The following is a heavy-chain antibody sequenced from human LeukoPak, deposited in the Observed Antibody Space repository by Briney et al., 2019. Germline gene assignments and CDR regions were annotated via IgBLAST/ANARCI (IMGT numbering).Heavy chain of an antibody. CDR2: INPNSGGT. D-gene: IGHD6-19*01. J-gene: IGHJ3*02. CDR3: AREEEQWGNNAFDI. Sequence: GASVKVSCKASGYTFTGYYMHWVRQAPGQGLEWMGWINPNSGGTNYAQKFQGRVTMTRDTSISTAYMELSRLRSDDTAVYYCAREEEQWGNNAFDIWGQGTMVTVSS. CDR1: GYTFTGYY. V-gene: IGHV1-2*02.